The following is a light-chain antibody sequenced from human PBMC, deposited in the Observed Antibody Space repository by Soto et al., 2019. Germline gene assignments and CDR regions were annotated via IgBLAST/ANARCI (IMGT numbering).Light chain of an antibody. CDR3: QQSYTSPYT. V-gene: IGKV1-39*01. Sequence: DIQMTQSPSSLSASVGDRVTITCRASSSITTYLNWFQQKPGKAPKLLIYLASSLQSGVPSRFSGSGSGADFTLTISSLQPEDFATYYCQQSYTSPYTFGQGTKLEI. CDR1: SSITTY. CDR2: LAS. J-gene: IGKJ2*01.